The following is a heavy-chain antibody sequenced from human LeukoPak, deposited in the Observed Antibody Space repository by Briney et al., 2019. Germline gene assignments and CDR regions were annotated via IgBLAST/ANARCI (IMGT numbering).Heavy chain of an antibody. J-gene: IGHJ4*02. D-gene: IGHD3-22*01. Sequence: PSETLSLTCAVSGYSISSGYYWGWIRQPPGKGLEWIGSIYHSGSTYYNPSLKSRVTISVDTPKNQFSLKLSSVTAADTAVYYCARQDYYDSSGYQYYFDYWGQGTLVTVSS. CDR2: IYHSGST. CDR1: GYSISSGYY. V-gene: IGHV4-38-2*01. CDR3: ARQDYYDSSGYQYYFDY.